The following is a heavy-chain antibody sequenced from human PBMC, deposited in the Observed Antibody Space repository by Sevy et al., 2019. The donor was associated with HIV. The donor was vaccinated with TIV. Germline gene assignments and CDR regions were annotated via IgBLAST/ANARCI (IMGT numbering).Heavy chain of an antibody. J-gene: IGHJ3*01. CDR3: ARGGHIPPDAFDF. CDR2: MFPGNSDM. D-gene: IGHD2-15*01. CDR1: GYTVSSHW. Sequence: GESLKISCQTSGYTVSSHWLGWVRQKPGKGLEWVAIMFPGNSDMRYSPSFEGRVTISVDRSTSTAYLHWSSLKPSDTAIYYFARGGHIPPDAFDFWGQGTMVTVSS. V-gene: IGHV5-51*01.